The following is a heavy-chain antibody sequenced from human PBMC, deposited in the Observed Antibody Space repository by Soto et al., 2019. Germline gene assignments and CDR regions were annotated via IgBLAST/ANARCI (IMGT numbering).Heavy chain of an antibody. CDR1: GGTFSSYA. CDR2: IIPIFGTA. CDR3: ASPGYCIKGVCKIYYFAY. V-gene: IGHV1-69*01. J-gene: IGHJ4*02. D-gene: IGHD2-8*01. Sequence: QVQLVQSGAEVKKPGSSVKVSCKASGGTFSSYAISWVRQAPGQGLEWMGGIIPIFGTANYAQKFQGRVTITADESPSTAYMGLSSLRFEDTAVYSCASPGYCIKGVCKIYYFAYWGQGPLVTVPS.